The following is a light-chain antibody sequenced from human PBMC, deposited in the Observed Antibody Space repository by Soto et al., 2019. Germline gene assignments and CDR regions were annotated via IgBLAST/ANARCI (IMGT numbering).Light chain of an antibody. CDR2: AAS. CDR1: QDINSY. Sequence: DVQMTQSPSSLSASVGDRVTITCRASQDINSYLAWYQQKPGNAPKSLIYAASSLQTGVPSRFSGSEYETDFTLTISNLQPEDSATYYCQQYNIYPLTFGGGTKVEIK. CDR3: QQYNIYPLT. J-gene: IGKJ4*01. V-gene: IGKV1D-16*01.